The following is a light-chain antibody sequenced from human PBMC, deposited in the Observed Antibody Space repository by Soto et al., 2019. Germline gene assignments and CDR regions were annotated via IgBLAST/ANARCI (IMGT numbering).Light chain of an antibody. CDR1: QSVSSN. V-gene: IGKV3-15*01. CDR3: QQYNNWPQT. CDR2: GAS. J-gene: IGKJ1*01. Sequence: EIVKTQSPATLSVSPGERATLSCRASQSVSSNLAWYQQKPGQAPRLLIYGASTRATGIPARFSGSGSGTEFTLTISSLQSEDFAVYYCQQYNNWPQTFGQGTKV.